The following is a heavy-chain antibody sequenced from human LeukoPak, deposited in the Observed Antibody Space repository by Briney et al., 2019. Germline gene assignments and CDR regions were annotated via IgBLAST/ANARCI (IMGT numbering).Heavy chain of an antibody. CDR1: SSYY. CDR2: ISSSSSYI. CDR3: ARAPSSGWYVDV. D-gene: IGHD6-19*01. Sequence: SSYYWGWIRQPPGKGLEWVSSISSSSSYIYYADSVKGRFTISRDNAKNSLYLQMNSLRAEDTAVYYCARAPSSGWYVDVWGQGTTVTVSS. J-gene: IGHJ6*02. V-gene: IGHV3-21*01.